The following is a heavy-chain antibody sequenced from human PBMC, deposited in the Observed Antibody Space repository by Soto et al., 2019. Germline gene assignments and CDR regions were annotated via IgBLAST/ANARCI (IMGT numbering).Heavy chain of an antibody. V-gene: IGHV3-30*18. CDR2: ISYDGSNK. J-gene: IGHJ4*02. Sequence: QVQLVESGGGVVQPGRSLRLSCAASGFTFSSYGMHWVRQAPGKGLEWAAVISYDGSNKYYADSVKGRFTISRDNSKNTLYLQMNSLRAEDTAVYYCAKDRRDGYKTRYYFDYWGQGTLVTVSS. D-gene: IGHD5-12*01. CDR3: AKDRRDGYKTRYYFDY. CDR1: GFTFSSYG.